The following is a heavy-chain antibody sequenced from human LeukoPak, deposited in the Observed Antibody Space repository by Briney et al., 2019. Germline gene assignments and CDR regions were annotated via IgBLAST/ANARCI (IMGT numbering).Heavy chain of an antibody. CDR1: GYTFTGYY. V-gene: IGHV1-2*02. J-gene: IGHJ5*02. CDR2: INPNSGGT. D-gene: IGHD3-16*02. CDR3: ARFSPYDYVWGSYRPPNWFDP. Sequence: ASVKVSCKASGYTFTGYYMHLVRQAPGQGLEWMGWINPNSGGTNYAQKFQGRVTMTRDTSISTAYMELSRLRSDDTAVYYCARFSPYDYVWGSYRPPNWFDPWGQGTLVTVSS.